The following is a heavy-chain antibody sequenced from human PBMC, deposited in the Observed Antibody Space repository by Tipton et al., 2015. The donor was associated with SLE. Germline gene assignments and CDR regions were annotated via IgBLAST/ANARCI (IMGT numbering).Heavy chain of an antibody. CDR3: ARRDKYYDSSGYPYDAFDI. CDR2: IYTSGST. V-gene: IGHV4-4*07. J-gene: IGHJ3*02. CDR1: GGSISSYY. Sequence: TLSLTCTVSGGSISSYYWSWIRQPAGKGLEWIGRIYTSGSTNYNPSLKRRVTISVDTSKNQFSLKLSSVTAADTAVYYCARRDKYYDSSGYPYDAFDIWGQGTMVTVSS. D-gene: IGHD3-22*01.